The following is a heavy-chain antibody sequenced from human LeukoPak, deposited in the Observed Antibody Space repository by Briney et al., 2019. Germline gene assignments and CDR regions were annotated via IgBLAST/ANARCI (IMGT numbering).Heavy chain of an antibody. D-gene: IGHD6-13*01. CDR1: GGTFSSYA. V-gene: IGHV1-69*06. CDR2: IIPIFGTA. Sequence: GASVKVSCKASGGTFSSYAISWVRQAPGQGLEWMGGIIPIFGTANYAQKFQGRVTITADKSTSTAYMELSSLTSEDTAVYYCARGFVSPSDDSSSWYQSQTDAFDIWGQGTMVTVSS. CDR3: ARGFVSPSDDSSSWYQSQTDAFDI. J-gene: IGHJ3*02.